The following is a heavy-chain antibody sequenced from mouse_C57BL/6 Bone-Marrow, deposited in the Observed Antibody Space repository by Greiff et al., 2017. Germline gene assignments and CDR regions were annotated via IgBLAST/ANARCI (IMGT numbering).Heavy chain of an antibody. CDR1: GYAFRRSW. Sequence: QVQLKQSGPELVKPGASVKISCKASGYAFRRSWMNWVKQRPGTGLEWIGRIYPGDGDTNYTGKFKGKPTLTADKTSSTAYMQLSSLTSEDSAVYFCARGIFYYGSSPFYAMDYWGQGTSVTVSS. D-gene: IGHD1-1*01. CDR2: IYPGDGDT. J-gene: IGHJ4*01. V-gene: IGHV1-82*01. CDR3: ARGIFYYGSSPFYAMDY.